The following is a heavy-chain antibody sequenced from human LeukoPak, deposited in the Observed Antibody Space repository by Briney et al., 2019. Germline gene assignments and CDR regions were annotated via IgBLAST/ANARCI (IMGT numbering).Heavy chain of an antibody. Sequence: GRSLRLSCAASGFTFSSYGMHWVRQAPGKGLEWVAVIWYDGSNKYYADSVKGRFTISRDNSKNTLYLQMNSLRAEDTAVYYCARETMTAIQTIDYWGQGTLVTVSS. J-gene: IGHJ4*02. CDR3: ARETMTAIQTIDY. D-gene: IGHD2-21*02. CDR2: IWYDGSNK. CDR1: GFTFSSYG. V-gene: IGHV3-33*01.